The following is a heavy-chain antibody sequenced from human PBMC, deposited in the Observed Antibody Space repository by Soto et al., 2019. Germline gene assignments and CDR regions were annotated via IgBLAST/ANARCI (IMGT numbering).Heavy chain of an antibody. J-gene: IGHJ6*02. Sequence: QAQLEQSGAEVKKPGSSVKVSCKASGDTFSSYAISWVRQAPGQGLEWMGGIIPFFGSAKYAQKFQGRVTITADKSTSTAYMELTSLRSEDTAVYFCATGSPYCTNTSCYTGYYGMNVWGPGTTVTVSS. CDR1: GDTFSSYA. CDR3: ATGSPYCTNTSCYTGYYGMNV. CDR2: IIPFFGSA. D-gene: IGHD2-2*01. V-gene: IGHV1-69*06.